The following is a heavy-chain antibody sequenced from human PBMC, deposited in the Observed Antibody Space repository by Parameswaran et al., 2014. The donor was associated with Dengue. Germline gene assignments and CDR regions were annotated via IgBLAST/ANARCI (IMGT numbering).Heavy chain of an antibody. CDR3: ARRCGGDCYVDV. D-gene: IGHD2-21*02. Sequence: VRQMPGKGLEWVSVIYSGGSTYYADSVKGRFTISRDNSKNTLYLQMNSLRAEDTAVYYCARRCGGDCYVDVWGQGTTVTVSS. V-gene: IGHV3-66*04. CDR2: IYSGGST. J-gene: IGHJ6*02.